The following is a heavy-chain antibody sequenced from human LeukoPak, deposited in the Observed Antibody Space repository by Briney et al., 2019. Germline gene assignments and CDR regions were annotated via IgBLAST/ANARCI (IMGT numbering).Heavy chain of an antibody. V-gene: IGHV3-9*03. J-gene: IGHJ4*02. CDR2: ISSNSGKV. Sequence: PGGSLRLSCADSGSTFDDFEMNWVRQAPGKGLEWVSGISSNSGKVDYADSVKGRFVISRDNAKKSLYLRLNNVTVEDMASYYCVRESTNSYGSRLYSFDQWGQGTQVAVSS. D-gene: IGHD2-15*01. CDR3: VRESTNSYGSRLYSFDQ. CDR1: GSTFDDFE.